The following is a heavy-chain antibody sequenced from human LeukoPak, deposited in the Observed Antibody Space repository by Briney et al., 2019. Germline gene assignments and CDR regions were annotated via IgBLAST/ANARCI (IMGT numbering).Heavy chain of an antibody. V-gene: IGHV4-34*01. Sequence: SETLSLTCAVYGGSFSGYYWSWIRQPPGKGLEWIGEINHSGSTNYNPSLKSRVTISVDTSKNQFSLKLSSVTAADTAVYYCARAYCSGGSCYGLDYFDYWGQGTLVTVSS. CDR1: GGSFSGYY. CDR2: INHSGST. D-gene: IGHD2-15*01. CDR3: ARAYCSGGSCYGLDYFDY. J-gene: IGHJ4*02.